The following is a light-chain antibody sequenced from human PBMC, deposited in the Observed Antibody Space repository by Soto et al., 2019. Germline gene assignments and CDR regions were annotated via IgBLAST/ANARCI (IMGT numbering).Light chain of an antibody. CDR2: QVN. J-gene: IGLJ1*01. V-gene: IGLV2-14*01. Sequence: QSALTQPASLSGSPGQSITISCTGTSSDIGAYDYVSWFQQHPGKAPKLMISQVNNRPSGVSNRFSGSKSGNTAYLTISGPQVEEEAEYFCFSWRTGSTRVFGTGSMVT. CDR3: FSWRTGSTRV. CDR1: SSDIGAYDY.